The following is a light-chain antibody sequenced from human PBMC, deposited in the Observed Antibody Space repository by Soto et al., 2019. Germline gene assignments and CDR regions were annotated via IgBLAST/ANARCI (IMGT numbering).Light chain of an antibody. V-gene: IGKV3-20*01. J-gene: IGKJ3*01. Sequence: EVVLTQSPGTLSLSPGERATLSCRASQSVSSYLGWYQQKPGQVPRLLIYGASNRATGIPDRFSGSGSGTDFILTITTLEPEDFAVYYCQQYLYLPFPFGPGTRVDIK. CDR3: QQYLYLPFP. CDR2: GAS. CDR1: QSVSSY.